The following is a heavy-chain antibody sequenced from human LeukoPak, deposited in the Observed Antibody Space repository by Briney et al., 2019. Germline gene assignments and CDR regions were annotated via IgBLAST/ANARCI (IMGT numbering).Heavy chain of an antibody. D-gene: IGHD2-2*01. V-gene: IGHV3-23*01. CDR1: GFNFSSYA. J-gene: IGHJ4*02. Sequence: HSGGSLRLSCVASGFNFSSYAMSWVRQAAGKGLEWVSATSSSGAITYYADSVKGLFTISRDNSKHTLYLQMNSLRAEDTAVYFCASRCSNTRCYAYYWGQGTLVTVSS. CDR3: ASRCSNTRCYAYY. CDR2: TSSSGAIT.